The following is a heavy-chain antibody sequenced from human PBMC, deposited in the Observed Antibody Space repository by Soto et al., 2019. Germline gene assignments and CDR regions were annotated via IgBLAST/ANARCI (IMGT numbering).Heavy chain of an antibody. CDR2: ISGYNGNT. D-gene: IGHD6-13*01. CDR3: GRERDGSSWSSAEYLQH. CDR1: GYTFTTYG. V-gene: IGHV1-18*01. Sequence: QVQLVQSGVEVKKPGASVKVSCKASGYTFTTYGIHWVRQAPGQGREWMGWISGYNGNTNYAQKFQGRVTMTTDTSTTTAYMDLRSLRSDDTAVYYCGRERDGSSWSSAEYLQHWGQGTLVTVSS. J-gene: IGHJ1*01.